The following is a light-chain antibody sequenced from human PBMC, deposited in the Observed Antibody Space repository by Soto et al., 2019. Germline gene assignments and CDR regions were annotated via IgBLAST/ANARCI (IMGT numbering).Light chain of an antibody. J-gene: IGLJ2*01. CDR2: VHSDGNH. V-gene: IGLV4-69*01. CDR1: SVHSRYA. Sequence: QLVLTQSPSASASLGASVKLTCSLRSVHSRYAIAWHQQRPEKGPRYLMKVHSDGNHNKGDGIPDRFSGSISGSEHYLSISSLQSEEEAGYYCQTWGAGLVVFCGGTKLTVL. CDR3: QTWGAGLVV.